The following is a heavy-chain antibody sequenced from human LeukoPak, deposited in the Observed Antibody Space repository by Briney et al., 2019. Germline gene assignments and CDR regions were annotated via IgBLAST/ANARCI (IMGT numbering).Heavy chain of an antibody. CDR1: GDSISSARNY. J-gene: IGHJ4*02. V-gene: IGHV4-39*01. Sequence: MSSETLSLTCSVSGDSISSARNYWGWIRQSPGKGLEWLASVYSSGSTHSNPSLTSRVSISIDMPKNQFSLKLYSVTASDAAIYYCARHLSGTAMAHYFDFWGQGTLVTVSS. CDR3: ARHLSGTAMAHYFDF. D-gene: IGHD5-18*01. CDR2: VYSSGST.